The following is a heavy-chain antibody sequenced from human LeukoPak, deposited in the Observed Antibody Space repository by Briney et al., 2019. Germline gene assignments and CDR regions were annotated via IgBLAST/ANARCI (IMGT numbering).Heavy chain of an antibody. V-gene: IGHV3-23*01. D-gene: IGHD2-21*01. CDR1: GFTFSSYG. CDR2: ISGSGGNT. CDR3: AKGFVVVVSATQSSWFDP. Sequence: GGSLRLSCAASGFTFSSYGMSWVRQAPGKGLEWVSAISGSGGNTYYADSVKGRFTVSRDNSKNTLYLQMNSLRAEDTAVYYCAKGFVVVVSATQSSWFDPWGQGTLVSVSS. J-gene: IGHJ5*02.